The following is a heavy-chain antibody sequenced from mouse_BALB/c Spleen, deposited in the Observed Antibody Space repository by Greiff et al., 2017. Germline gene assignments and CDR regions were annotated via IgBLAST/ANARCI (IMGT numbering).Heavy chain of an antibody. D-gene: IGHD4-1*01. CDR1: GYSFTGYY. J-gene: IGHJ3*01. CDR2: INPYNGAT. CDR3: ARYWDGFAY. Sequence: VQLQQSGPELVKPGASVKISCKASGYSFTGYYMHWVKQSHVKSLEWIGRINPYNGATSYNQNFKDKASLTVDKSSSTAYMELHSLTSEDSAVYYCARYWDGFAYWGQGTLVTVSA. V-gene: IGHV1-31*01.